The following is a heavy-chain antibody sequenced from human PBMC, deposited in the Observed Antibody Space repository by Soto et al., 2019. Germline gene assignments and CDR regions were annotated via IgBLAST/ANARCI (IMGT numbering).Heavy chain of an antibody. D-gene: IGHD2-8*01. CDR1: GFTFSSYW. CDR2: INSDGSST. V-gene: IGHV3-74*01. CDR3: ARERPVDASVCMDV. Sequence: EVQLVESGGGLVQPGGSLRLSCAASGFTFSSYWMHWVRQAPGKGLVWVSRINSDGSSTSYADSVKGRFTISRDNAKNALNLQTNSLRAEDTAVYYCARERPVDASVCMDVWGQGTTVTVSS. J-gene: IGHJ6*02.